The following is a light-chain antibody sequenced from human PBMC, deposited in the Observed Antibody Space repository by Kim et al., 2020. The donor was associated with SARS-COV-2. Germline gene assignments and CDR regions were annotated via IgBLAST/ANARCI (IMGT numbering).Light chain of an antibody. CDR3: QAWDSSTVV. CDR2: QDS. V-gene: IGLV3-1*01. CDR1: KLVDKD. Sequence: SVSPGQTASITCSGDKLVDKDSCCYQQKPGQSPVLVIYQDSKRPSGIPERFSGSNSGNTATLTISGTQAMDEADYYCQAWDSSTVVFGGGTQLTFL. J-gene: IGLJ2*01.